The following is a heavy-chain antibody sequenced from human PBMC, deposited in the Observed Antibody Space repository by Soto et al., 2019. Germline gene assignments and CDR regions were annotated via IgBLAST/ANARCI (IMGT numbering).Heavy chain of an antibody. CDR1: GYTFTNYA. J-gene: IGHJ4*02. Sequence: GASEKVSCKASGYTFTNYAMHWVRQAPGQRLEWMGWINAGNGNTKYSQKFQGRVTITRDTSASTAYMELSSLRSEDTAVYYCARTRGGSYGDFDYWGQGTLVTVSS. D-gene: IGHD3-16*01. CDR3: ARTRGGSYGDFDY. V-gene: IGHV1-3*01. CDR2: INAGNGNT.